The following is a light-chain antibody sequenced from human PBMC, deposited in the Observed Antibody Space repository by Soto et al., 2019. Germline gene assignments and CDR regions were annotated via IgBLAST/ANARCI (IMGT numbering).Light chain of an antibody. CDR2: DVD. CDR1: SSDVGGYGY. J-gene: IGLJ1*01. Sequence: QSALTQPRSVSGSPGQSVTISCTGTSSDVGGYGYVSWYQQHPGKAPKLMIYDVDERPSGVPGRFSGSKSGNTASLTISGLQAEDEDDYYCCSYAGSYTYVFGTGTKLTVL. CDR3: CSYAGSYTYV. V-gene: IGLV2-11*01.